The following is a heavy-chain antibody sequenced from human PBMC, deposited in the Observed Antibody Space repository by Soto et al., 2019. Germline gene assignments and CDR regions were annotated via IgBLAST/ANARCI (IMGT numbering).Heavy chain of an antibody. CDR1: GAYMRNDYYY. CDR2: MHHSGRT. CDR3: ARWVEVSLDYFDS. Sequence: SETLSLTCAVSGAYMRNDYYYWSWVRQNPGKDLEWIGHMHHSGRTHYNPSLKIRVAISVDTSKNQFSLYLNSVTAADTAVYYCARWVEVSLDYFDSWGQGTPVTVS. D-gene: IGHD2-15*01. J-gene: IGHJ4*02. V-gene: IGHV4-31*11.